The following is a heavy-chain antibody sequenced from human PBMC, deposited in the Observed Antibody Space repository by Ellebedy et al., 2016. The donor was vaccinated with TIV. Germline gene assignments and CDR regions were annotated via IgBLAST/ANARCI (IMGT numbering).Heavy chain of an antibody. CDR1: GFIFSNYG. Sequence: GESLKISXAASGFIFSNYGMHWVRQAPGKGLEWVAVIWYDGSNEYYADSVKGRFTISRDNTKNTLYLQMNSLTAEDTAVYYCARDREVLRYFDWSAFDYWGQGTLVTVSS. J-gene: IGHJ4*02. D-gene: IGHD3-9*01. V-gene: IGHV3-33*01. CDR2: IWYDGSNE. CDR3: ARDREVLRYFDWSAFDY.